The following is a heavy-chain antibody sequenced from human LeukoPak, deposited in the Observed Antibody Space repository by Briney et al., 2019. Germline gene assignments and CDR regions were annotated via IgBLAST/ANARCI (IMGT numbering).Heavy chain of an antibody. CDR3: AKGSLSSGYYLEAPLDY. CDR2: ISWNSGSI. J-gene: IGHJ4*02. Sequence: GRSLRLSCAASGFTFDDYAMHWVRQAPGKGLEWVSGISWNSGSIGYADSVKGRFTISRDNAKNSLYLQMSSLRAEDTALYYCAKGSLSSGYYLEAPLDYWGQGTLVTVSS. CDR1: GFTFDDYA. D-gene: IGHD3-22*01. V-gene: IGHV3-9*01.